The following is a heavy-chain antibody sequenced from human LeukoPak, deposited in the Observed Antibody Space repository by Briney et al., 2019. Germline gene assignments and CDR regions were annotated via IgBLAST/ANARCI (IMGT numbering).Heavy chain of an antibody. J-gene: IGHJ4*02. CDR2: ISTSGRTI. CDR3: ARDSGGATQYWDY. D-gene: IGHD2-8*02. V-gene: IGHV3-11*01. Sequence: PGGSLRLSCAASGFIFSDYYLSWIRQAPGKGLEWISYISTSGRTIHYADSVKGRFTISRDNAKNSLYLQMNSLRAEDTAVYYCARDSGGATQYWDYWGQGALVTVSS. CDR1: GFIFSDYY.